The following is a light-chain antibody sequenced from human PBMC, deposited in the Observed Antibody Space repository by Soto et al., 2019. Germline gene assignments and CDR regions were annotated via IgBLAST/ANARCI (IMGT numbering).Light chain of an antibody. CDR3: TSYTSSSTLYV. Sequence: QSTLTQPASVSGSPGQSITISCTGTSSDVGGYNYVSWYQQYPGKAPKLMIYDVSNRPSGVSNRFSGSKSGNTASLTISGLQAEDEADYHCTSYTSSSTLYVFGTGTKVTVL. J-gene: IGLJ1*01. CDR2: DVS. CDR1: SSDVGGYNY. V-gene: IGLV2-14*01.